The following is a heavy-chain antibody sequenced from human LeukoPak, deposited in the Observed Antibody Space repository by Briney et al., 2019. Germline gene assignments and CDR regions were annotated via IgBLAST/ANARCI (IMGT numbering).Heavy chain of an antibody. V-gene: IGHV3-21*01. J-gene: IGHJ4*02. CDR1: GFTFSDYS. D-gene: IGHD4-23*01. CDR3: AKVRWNYYFDY. Sequence: LGGSLRLSCTASGFTFSDYSMNWVRQAPGKGLEWVSGISSSSEYRHCADSLKGRFTISRDNAKNSLYLQINSLRAEDTAVYYCAKVRWNYYFDYWGQGTLVTVSS. CDR2: ISSSSEYR.